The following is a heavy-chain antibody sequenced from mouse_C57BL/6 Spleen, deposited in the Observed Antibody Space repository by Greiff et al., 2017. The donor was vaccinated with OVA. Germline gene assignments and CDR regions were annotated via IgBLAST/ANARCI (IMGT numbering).Heavy chain of an antibody. D-gene: IGHD2-4*01. J-gene: IGHJ3*01. Sequence: EVQLQQSGPVLVKPGASVKMSCKASGYTFTDYYMNWVKQSHGKSLEWIGVINPYNGGTSYNQKFKGKATLTVDKSSSTAYMELNSLTSEDSAVYYCARDHYDYGSWFAYWGQGTLVTVSA. CDR2: INPYNGGT. CDR1: GYTFTDYY. CDR3: ARDHYDYGSWFAY. V-gene: IGHV1-19*01.